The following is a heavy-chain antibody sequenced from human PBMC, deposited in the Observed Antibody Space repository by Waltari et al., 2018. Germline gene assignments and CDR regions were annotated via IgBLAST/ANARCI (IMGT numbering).Heavy chain of an antibody. V-gene: IGHV3-7*03. CDR3: ASRYCSISRCYASSWNSFDY. CDR2: IIQDGSEK. CDR1: GLTFSSYW. Sequence: EVQLVESGGGLVQPGGSLRLSCAASGLTFSSYWMNWVRQAPGKGLVWVANIIQDGSEKHYVDSVKGRFTISRDNAKNSLYLQMNSLRAEDTVVYYCASRYCSISRCYASSWNSFDYWGQGTLVAVAS. J-gene: IGHJ4*02. D-gene: IGHD2-2*01.